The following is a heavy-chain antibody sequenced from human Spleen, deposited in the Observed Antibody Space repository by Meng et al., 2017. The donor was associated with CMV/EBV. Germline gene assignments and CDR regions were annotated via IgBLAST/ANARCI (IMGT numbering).Heavy chain of an antibody. J-gene: IGHJ4*02. D-gene: IGHD6-19*01. V-gene: IGHV4-34*01. Sequence: SETLSLTCAVYGGSFSGYYWSWIRQPPGKGLEWIGEINHSGSTNYNPSLKSRVTISVDTSKNQFSLKLSSVTAADTAVYYCARASKWLVPDYWGQGTLVTVSS. CDR3: ARASKWLVPDY. CDR2: INHSGST. CDR1: GGSFSGYY.